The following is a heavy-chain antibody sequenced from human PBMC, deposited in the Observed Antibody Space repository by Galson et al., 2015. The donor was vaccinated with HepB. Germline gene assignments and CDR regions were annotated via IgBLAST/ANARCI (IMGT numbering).Heavy chain of an antibody. D-gene: IGHD6-19*01. CDR1: GFTFSSYA. CDR2: ISGSGGST. Sequence: SLRLSCAASGFTFSSYAMSWVRQAPGKGLEWVSAISGSGGSTYYADSVKGRFTISRDNSKNTLYLQMNSLRAEDTAVYYCAKDTPELSWLLSPHRHFDYWGQGTLVTVSS. J-gene: IGHJ4*02. V-gene: IGHV3-23*01. CDR3: AKDTPELSWLLSPHRHFDY.